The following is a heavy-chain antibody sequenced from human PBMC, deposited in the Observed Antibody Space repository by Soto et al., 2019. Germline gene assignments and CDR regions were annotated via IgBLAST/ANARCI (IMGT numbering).Heavy chain of an antibody. Sequence: QVQLVQSGAEVKKPGASVKVSCKASGYTFTSYYMHWVRQAPGQGLVWMGIIDPSGGGTTYAQKFQGRLTMTRDTSTSTVYMELSSLRSEDTAVYYCARDRVDCSGGNCWRSVEDTWGQGTLVTVSS. CDR2: IDPSGGGT. V-gene: IGHV1-46*01. CDR1: GYTFTSYY. CDR3: ARDRVDCSGGNCWRSVEDT. D-gene: IGHD2-15*01. J-gene: IGHJ5*02.